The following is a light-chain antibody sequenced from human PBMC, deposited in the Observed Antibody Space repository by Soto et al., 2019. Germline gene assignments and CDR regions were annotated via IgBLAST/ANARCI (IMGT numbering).Light chain of an antibody. CDR1: QTVSSW. V-gene: IGKV1-12*02. CDR2: AAS. CDR3: QQASSFPS. J-gene: IGKJ5*01. Sequence: DLPLTQSPSSVSASVGDSVTITCRASQTVSSWLAWYQQRPGKAPKLLIYAASSLQGGVPSRFSGSGSGTYFTLSISSLQPEDFATYYCQQASSFPSFGQGTRLEIK.